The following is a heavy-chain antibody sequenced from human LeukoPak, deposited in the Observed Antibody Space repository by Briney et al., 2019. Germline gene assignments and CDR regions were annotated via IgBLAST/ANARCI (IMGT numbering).Heavy chain of an antibody. J-gene: IGHJ5*02. V-gene: IGHV4-31*03. Sequence: SETLSLTCTVSGGSISSGGYYWSWIRQHPGKGLEWIGYIYYSGSTYYNPSLKSRVTISVDTSKNQFSLKLSSVTAADTAVYYCARETYYDILTGYYTKYNWFDPWGQGTLVTVSS. CDR3: ARETYYDILTGYYTKYNWFDP. D-gene: IGHD3-9*01. CDR1: GGSISSGGYY. CDR2: IYYSGST.